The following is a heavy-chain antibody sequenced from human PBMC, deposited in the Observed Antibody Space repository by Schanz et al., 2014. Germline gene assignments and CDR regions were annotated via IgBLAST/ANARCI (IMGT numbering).Heavy chain of an antibody. CDR2: INPNSGAT. D-gene: IGHD5-12*01. CDR1: GYKFVTYG. J-gene: IGHJ4*02. V-gene: IGHV1-2*02. Sequence: QVHLAQSGVEVKKPGASVKVSCKASGYKFVTYGISWVRQAPGQGLEWLGWINPNSGATSSAQKFQGRVTMTRDTSSSTVYMQLSSLTSDDTAIYYCARVTTGYDSWGQGTLVTVSS. CDR3: ARVTTGYDS.